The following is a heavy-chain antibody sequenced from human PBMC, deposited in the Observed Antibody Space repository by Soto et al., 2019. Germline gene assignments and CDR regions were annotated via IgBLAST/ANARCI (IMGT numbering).Heavy chain of an antibody. V-gene: IGHV4-39*01. D-gene: IGHD6-19*01. CDR2: IYYSGST. J-gene: IGHJ5*02. CDR3: ARQSAVAGNWFDP. CDR1: GGSISSSSYY. Sequence: QLQLQESGPGLLKPSETLSLTCTVSGGSISSSSYYWGWIRQPPGKGLEWIGSIYYSGSTYYNPSLKSRVTISVDTSKNQFSLKLSSVTAADTAVYYCARQSAVAGNWFDPWGQGTLVTVSS.